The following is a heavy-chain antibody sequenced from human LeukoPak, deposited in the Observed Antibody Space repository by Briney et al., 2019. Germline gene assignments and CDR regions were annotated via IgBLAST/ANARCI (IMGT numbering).Heavy chain of an antibody. CDR2: IIPIFGTA. D-gene: IGHD2-21*02. V-gene: IGHV1-69*13. CDR1: GGTFSSYA. J-gene: IGHJ4*02. Sequence: GASVKVSCKASGGTFSSYAISWVRQAPGQGLEWMGGIIPIFGTANYAQKFQGRVTITADESTSTAYMELSSPRSEDTAVYYCASGGASYCGGDCYSASDYWGQGTLVTVSS. CDR3: ASGGASYCGGDCYSASDY.